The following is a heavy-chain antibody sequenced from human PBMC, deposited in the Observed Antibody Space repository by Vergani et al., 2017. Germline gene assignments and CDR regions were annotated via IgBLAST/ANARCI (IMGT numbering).Heavy chain of an antibody. V-gene: IGHV4-39*07. CDR1: GGSISSSSYY. CDR2: IYYSGST. CDR3: ARDYDSSGYHDY. J-gene: IGHJ4*02. Sequence: QLQLQESGPGLVKPSETLSLTCTVSGGSISSSSYYWGWIRQPPGKGLEWIGSIYYSGSTYYNPSLKSRVTISVDTSKNQFSLKLSSVTAAGTAVYYCARDYDSSGYHDYWGQGTLVTVSS. D-gene: IGHD3-22*01.